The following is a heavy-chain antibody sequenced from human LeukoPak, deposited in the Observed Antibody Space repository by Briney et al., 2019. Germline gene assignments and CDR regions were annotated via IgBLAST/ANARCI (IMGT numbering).Heavy chain of an antibody. J-gene: IGHJ3*02. D-gene: IGHD3-22*01. Sequence: GASVKVSYTASGYTFTAYYMHWVRQAPGQGLGWMGWINPNSGGTNYAQKSQGRVTMTRDTSISTAYMELSRLRSDDTAVYYCARGPIYYYDSRGAFDIWGQGTMVTVSS. CDR2: INPNSGGT. CDR3: ARGPIYYYDSRGAFDI. CDR1: GYTFTAYY. V-gene: IGHV1-2*02.